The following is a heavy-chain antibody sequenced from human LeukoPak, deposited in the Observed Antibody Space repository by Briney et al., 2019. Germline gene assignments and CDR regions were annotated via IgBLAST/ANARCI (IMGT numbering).Heavy chain of an antibody. D-gene: IGHD1-26*01. J-gene: IGHJ6*03. V-gene: IGHV4-39*07. CDR1: GGSISSSSYY. Sequence: SETLSLTCAVSGGSISSSSYYWGWIRQPPGKGLEWIGSIYYSGSTYYNPSLKSRVTISVDTSKNQFSLKLSSVTAADTAVYYCARVPEKWELHYYYYYMDVWGKGTTVTVSS. CDR3: ARVPEKWELHYYYYYMDV. CDR2: IYYSGST.